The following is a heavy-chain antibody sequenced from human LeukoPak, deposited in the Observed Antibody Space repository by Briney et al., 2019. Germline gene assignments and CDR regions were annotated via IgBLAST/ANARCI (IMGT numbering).Heavy chain of an antibody. Sequence: GGSLRLSCAASGFTFSSYWMHWVRQAPGKGLVWVSRINSDGCSTNYADSVKGRFTISRDNAKNTLYLQMNSLRAEDTAMYYCAAGIAVAGSFSWGQGTLVTVSS. D-gene: IGHD6-19*01. V-gene: IGHV3-74*01. J-gene: IGHJ5*02. CDR3: AAGIAVAGSFS. CDR1: GFTFSSYW. CDR2: INSDGCST.